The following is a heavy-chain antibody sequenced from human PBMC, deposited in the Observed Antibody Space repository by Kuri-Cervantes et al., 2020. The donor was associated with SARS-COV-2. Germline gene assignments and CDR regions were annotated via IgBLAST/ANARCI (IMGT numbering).Heavy chain of an antibody. CDR3: ATIAIVVVFNNWFDP. J-gene: IGHJ5*02. V-gene: IGHV3-30-3*01. D-gene: IGHD2-2*01. CDR1: GFTFSSYA. CDR2: ISYDGSNK. Sequence: GESLKILCAASGFTFSSYAMHWVRQAPGKGLEWVAVISYDGSNKYYADSVKGRFTISRDNSKNTLYLQMNSLRAEDTAVYYCATIAIVVVFNNWFDPWGQGTLVTVSS.